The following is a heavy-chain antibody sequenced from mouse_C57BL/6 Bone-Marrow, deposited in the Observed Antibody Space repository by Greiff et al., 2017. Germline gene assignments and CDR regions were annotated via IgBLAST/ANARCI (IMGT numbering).Heavy chain of an antibody. Sequence: DVMLVESGGGLVQPGGSMKLSCVASGFTFSNYWMNWVRQSPEKGLEWVAQIRLKSDNYATHYAESVKGRFTISRDDSKSSVYLQMNNLRAEDTGIYYCTGPVPYYYGSSPYYYAMDYWGQGTSVTVSS. CDR1: GFTFSNYW. V-gene: IGHV6-3*01. D-gene: IGHD1-1*01. J-gene: IGHJ4*01. CDR3: TGPVPYYYGSSPYYYAMDY. CDR2: IRLKSDNYAT.